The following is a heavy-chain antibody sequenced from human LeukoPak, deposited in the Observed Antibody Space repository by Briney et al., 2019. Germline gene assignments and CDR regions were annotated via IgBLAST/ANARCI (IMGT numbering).Heavy chain of an antibody. CDR1: GFTFSSYS. J-gene: IGHJ4*02. V-gene: IGHV3-21*01. Sequence: GGSLRLSCAASGFTFSSYSMNWVRQAPGKGLEWVTSISSSSSYIYYADSVKGRFTISRDNAKNSLYLQMNSLRAEDTAVYYCASAYMVRGVFDYWGQGTLVTVSS. CDR2: ISSSSSYI. D-gene: IGHD3-10*01. CDR3: ASAYMVRGVFDY.